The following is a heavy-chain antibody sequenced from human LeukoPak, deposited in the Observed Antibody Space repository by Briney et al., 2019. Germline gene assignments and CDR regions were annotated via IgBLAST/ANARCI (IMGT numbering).Heavy chain of an antibody. CDR2: ITPSGST. CDR1: GGSFSGYF. CDR3: ASSFYYDSRDY. D-gene: IGHD3-22*01. Sequence: SETLSLTYVVYGGSFSGYFWSWIRQPPGQGLEWIGEITPSGSTNYNTSLKSRDSISIDTSKKKLSLRLTSVTAADSAVYYCASSFYYDSRDYWGQGTLVTVSS. J-gene: IGHJ4*02. V-gene: IGHV4-34*01.